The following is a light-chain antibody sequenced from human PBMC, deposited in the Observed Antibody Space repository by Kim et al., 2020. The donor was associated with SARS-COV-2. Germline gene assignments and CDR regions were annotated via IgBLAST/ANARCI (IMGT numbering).Light chain of an antibody. V-gene: IGLV2-14*04. CDR3: SSYTSSITWV. J-gene: IGLJ3*02. Sequence: GQSVTITCTGTSSDVGGYNYVSWYQQHPGKAPKLMIYDVSKRPSGVSNRFSGSKPGNTASLTISGLQADDEADYYCSSYTSSITWVFGGGTQLTVL. CDR1: SSDVGGYNY. CDR2: DVS.